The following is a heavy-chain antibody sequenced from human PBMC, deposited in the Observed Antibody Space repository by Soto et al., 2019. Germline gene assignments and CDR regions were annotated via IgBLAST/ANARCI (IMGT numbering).Heavy chain of an antibody. V-gene: IGHV1-69*13. CDR1: GGTFSSYA. CDR2: IIPIFGTA. Sequence: SVRSPCKASGGTFSSYAISWVRQAPGQGLEWMGGIIPIFGTANYAQKFQGRVTITADESTSTAYMELSSLRSEDTAVYYCARVRYCSSTSCYVFDYWGQGTLVTVSS. D-gene: IGHD2-2*01. J-gene: IGHJ4*02. CDR3: ARVRYCSSTSCYVFDY.